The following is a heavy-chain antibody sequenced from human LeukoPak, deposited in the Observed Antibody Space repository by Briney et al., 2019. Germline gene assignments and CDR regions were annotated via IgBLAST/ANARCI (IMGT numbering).Heavy chain of an antibody. CDR1: GYSFTSYW. CDR2: IYPGASDT. Sequence: GESLKLSCKGSGYSFTSYWIGWVRPMPGNCMGWMGIIYPGASDTRYSPSFQGQVTISADKSISTAYLQWSSLKASDTAMFYCARRSGSLFDYWGQGTLVTVSS. J-gene: IGHJ4*02. V-gene: IGHV5-51*01. D-gene: IGHD3-10*01. CDR3: ARRSGSLFDY.